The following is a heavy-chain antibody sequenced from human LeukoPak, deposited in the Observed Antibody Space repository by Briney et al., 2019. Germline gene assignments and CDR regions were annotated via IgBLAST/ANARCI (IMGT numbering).Heavy chain of an antibody. J-gene: IGHJ3*02. CDR3: ARGGASVFDI. CDR1: GFTVSSNY. Sequence: GGSLRLSCAASGFTVSSNYMSWVRQAPGKGLEWVSVIYSGGSTYYADSVKGRFTISRDNAKNTMYLQMSSLRAEDTAVYYCARGGASVFDIWGQGTMVTVSS. CDR2: IYSGGST. V-gene: IGHV3-53*01. D-gene: IGHD4-17*01.